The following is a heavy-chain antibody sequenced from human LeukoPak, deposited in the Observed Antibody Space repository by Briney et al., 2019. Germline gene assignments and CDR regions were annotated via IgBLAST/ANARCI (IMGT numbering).Heavy chain of an antibody. CDR3: AGDHPWARWFDP. J-gene: IGHJ5*02. CDR2: IYSTGST. Sequence: GGSLRPSCAASGFTVSNNYMSWVRQAPGKGLEWVSIIYSTGSTYYTDSVKGRFTISRDNSKNTLYLQMNSLRAEDTAVYYCAGDHPWARWFDPWGQGTLVTVSS. V-gene: IGHV3-66*01. CDR1: GFTVSNNY. D-gene: IGHD1-26*01.